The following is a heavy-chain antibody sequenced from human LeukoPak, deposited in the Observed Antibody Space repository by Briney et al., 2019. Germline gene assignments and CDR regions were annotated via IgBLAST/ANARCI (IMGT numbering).Heavy chain of an antibody. V-gene: IGHV4-34*01. Sequence: SEALSLTCAVYGGSFSDYFWSWIRQPPGKGLEWIGEISHSGSTTYNPSLRSRVTISGDTSKKQFSLKLSSVTAADTAVYYCARDALRTYGMDVWGQGTTVTVSS. CDR1: GGSFSDYF. CDR2: ISHSGST. CDR3: ARDALRTYGMDV. J-gene: IGHJ6*02. D-gene: IGHD2-2*01.